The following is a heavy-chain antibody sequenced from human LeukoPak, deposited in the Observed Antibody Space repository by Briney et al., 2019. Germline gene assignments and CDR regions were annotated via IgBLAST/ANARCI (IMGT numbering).Heavy chain of an antibody. CDR3: AKSSQWELLALFDY. V-gene: IGHV3-23*01. CDR2: ISGSGGST. J-gene: IGHJ4*02. D-gene: IGHD1-26*01. CDR1: GFTFSSYA. Sequence: PGGSLRLSCAASGFTFSSYAMSWVRQAPGRGLEWVSAISGSGGSTYYADSVKGRFTISRDNSKDTLYLQMNSLRAEDTAVYYCAKSSQWELLALFDYWGQGTLVTVSS.